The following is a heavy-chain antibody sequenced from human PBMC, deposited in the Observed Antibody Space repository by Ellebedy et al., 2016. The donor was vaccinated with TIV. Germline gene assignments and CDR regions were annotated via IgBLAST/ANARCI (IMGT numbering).Heavy chain of an antibody. D-gene: IGHD4-11*01. CDR2: ISTNTDHK. J-gene: IGHJ5*02. CDR3: ARDPTSGGVFYSNYP. Sequence: GESLKISXAASGFIFSNYGMNWVRQAPGKGLEWVSSISTNTDHKYYSDSVKGRFTISRDNTKNSLSLQMNSLRAEDTAVYYCARDPTSGGVFYSNYPWGQGTLVTVSS. CDR1: GFIFSNYG. V-gene: IGHV3-21*01.